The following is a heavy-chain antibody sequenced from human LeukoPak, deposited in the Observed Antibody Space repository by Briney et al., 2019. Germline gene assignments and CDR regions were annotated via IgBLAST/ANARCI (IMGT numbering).Heavy chain of an antibody. J-gene: IGHJ4*02. D-gene: IGHD1-26*01. V-gene: IGHV4-59*12. CDR3: ARVLKRVGATPDY. CDR1: GGSISSYY. Sequence: SETLSLTCTVSGGSISSYYWSWIRQPPGKGLEWIGSIYYSGSTYYNPSLKSRVTISVDTSKNQFSLKLSSVTAADTAVYYCARVLKRVGATPDYWGQGTLVTVSS. CDR2: IYYSGST.